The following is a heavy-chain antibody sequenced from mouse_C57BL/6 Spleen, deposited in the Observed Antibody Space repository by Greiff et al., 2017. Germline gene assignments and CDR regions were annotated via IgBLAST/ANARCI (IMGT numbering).Heavy chain of an antibody. J-gene: IGHJ1*03. Sequence: QVQLKQPGAELVKPGASVKLSCKASGYTFTSYWMHWVKQRPGRGLEWIGRIDPNSGGTKYNEKFKSKATLTVDKPSSTAYMQLSSLTSEDSAVYYCAREGLRRGYFDVWGTGTTVTVSS. V-gene: IGHV1-72*01. CDR1: GYTFTSYW. D-gene: IGHD2-4*01. CDR2: IDPNSGGT. CDR3: AREGLRRGYFDV.